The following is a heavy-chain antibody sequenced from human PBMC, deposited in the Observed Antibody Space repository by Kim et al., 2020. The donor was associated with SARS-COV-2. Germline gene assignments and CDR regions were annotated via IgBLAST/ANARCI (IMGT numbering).Heavy chain of an antibody. Sequence: YYADSVKDRFTISRDNSKNTLYLQMNSLRAEDTAVYYCAKDRALSTNWFDPWGQGTLVTVSS. J-gene: IGHJ5*02. D-gene: IGHD2-2*01. V-gene: IGHV3-30*02. CDR3: AKDRALSTNWFDP.